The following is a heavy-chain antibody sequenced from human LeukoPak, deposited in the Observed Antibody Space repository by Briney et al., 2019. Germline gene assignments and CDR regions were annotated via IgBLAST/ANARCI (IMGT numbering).Heavy chain of an antibody. CDR3: ASLCSSTSCYLQYYYGMDV. J-gene: IGHJ6*02. D-gene: IGHD2-2*01. CDR2: VSSSSTYI. V-gene: IGHV3-21*01. CDR1: GFTLSSYS. Sequence: GGSLRLSCAASGFTLSSYSMNWVRQAPGKGLEWVSSVSSSSTYIYYADSVKGRFTISRDNAKNSLYLQMNSLRADDTAVYYCASLCSSTSCYLQYYYGMDVWGQGTTVTVSS.